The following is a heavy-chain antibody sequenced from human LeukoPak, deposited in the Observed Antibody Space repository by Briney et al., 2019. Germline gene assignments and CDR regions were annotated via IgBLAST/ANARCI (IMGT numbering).Heavy chain of an antibody. Sequence: GGSLRLSCAASGFTFSSYGMSWVRQAPGKGLEWVSAISGSGGSTYYADSVKGRFTISRDNSKNTLYLQMNSLRAEDTAVYYCARDIVVVVAATSPLGYWGQGTLVTVSS. V-gene: IGHV3-23*01. J-gene: IGHJ4*02. D-gene: IGHD2-15*01. CDR1: GFTFSSYG. CDR2: ISGSGGST. CDR3: ARDIVVVVAATSPLGY.